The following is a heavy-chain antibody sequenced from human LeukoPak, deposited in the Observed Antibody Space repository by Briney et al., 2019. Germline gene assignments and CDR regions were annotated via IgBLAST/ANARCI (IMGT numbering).Heavy chain of an antibody. CDR2: ISYDGNNK. J-gene: IGHJ6*02. V-gene: IGHV3-30-3*01. D-gene: IGHD2-21*02. Sequence: GGSLRLSCAASGFTFSNYAMHWVRQAPGKGLEWVAVISYDGNNKYQADSAKGRFTISRDNSKNTLYLQMNSLRAEDTAVYYCARGAVTAPFYYYGLDVWGQGTTVTVSS. CDR1: GFTFSNYA. CDR3: ARGAVTAPFYYYGLDV.